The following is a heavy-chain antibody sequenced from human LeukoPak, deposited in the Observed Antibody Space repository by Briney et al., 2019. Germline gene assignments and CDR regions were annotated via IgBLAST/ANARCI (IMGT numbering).Heavy chain of an antibody. Sequence: GGSLRLSCAASGFTFSDYYMTWVRQAPGKGLEWISYITSSGTPIHYIDSVKGRFTISRDNAKNSLYLQMNSLRAEDTAVYYCARDCSSTSCYTTVYYWGQGTLVTVSS. CDR3: ARDCSSTSCYTTVYY. V-gene: IGHV3-11*04. D-gene: IGHD2-2*02. CDR1: GFTFSDYY. J-gene: IGHJ4*02. CDR2: ITSSGTPI.